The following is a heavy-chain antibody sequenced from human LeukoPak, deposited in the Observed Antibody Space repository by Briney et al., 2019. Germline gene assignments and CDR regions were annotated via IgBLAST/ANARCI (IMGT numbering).Heavy chain of an antibody. CDR2: LRYTGET. V-gene: IGHV3-48*01. CDR1: GFTFSQYS. J-gene: IGHJ5*02. D-gene: IGHD5-12*01. CDR3: ARDAGNSGYGCDL. Sequence: QPGGSLRLSRAASGFTFSQYSINWVRQAPGKGLEWVSHLRYTGETFYADSVKGRFTISRDNVRNSLYLQMNSLRAEDTAMYYCARDAGNSGYGCDLWGQGTLVTVSS.